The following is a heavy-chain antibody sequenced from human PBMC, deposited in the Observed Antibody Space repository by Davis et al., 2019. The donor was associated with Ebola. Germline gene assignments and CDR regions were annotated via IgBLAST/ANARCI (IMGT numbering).Heavy chain of an antibody. CDR1: GGSFSGYY. CDR2: INHSGST. CDR3: ARVAQYSWFDP. V-gene: IGHV4-34*01. J-gene: IGHJ5*02. D-gene: IGHD2/OR15-2a*01. Sequence: GSLRLSCAVYGGSFSGYYWSWIRQPPGKGLEWIGEINHSGSTNYNPSLKSRVTISVDTSKNQFSLKLSSVTAADTAVYYCARVAQYSWFDPWGQGTLVTVSS.